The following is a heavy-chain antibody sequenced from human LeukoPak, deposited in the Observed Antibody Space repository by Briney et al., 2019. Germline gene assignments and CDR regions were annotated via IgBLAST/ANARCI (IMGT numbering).Heavy chain of an antibody. V-gene: IGHV1-18*01. CDR2: ISAYNGNT. J-gene: IGHJ1*01. D-gene: IGHD3-3*01. CDR3: ARDGAYYDFPYFQH. Sequence: ASVKVSCKASGYTFTSYDINWVRQATGQGLEWMGWISAYNGNTNYAQKLQGRVTMTTDTSTSTAYMELRSLRSDDTAVYYCARDGAYYDFPYFQHWGQGTLVTVSS. CDR1: GYTFTSYD.